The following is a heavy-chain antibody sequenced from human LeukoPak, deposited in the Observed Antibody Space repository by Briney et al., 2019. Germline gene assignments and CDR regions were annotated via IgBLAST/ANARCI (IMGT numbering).Heavy chain of an antibody. CDR1: GGSISSYY. Sequence: PSETLSLTCTVSGGSISSYYWSWIRQPAGKGLEWIGRIYFSGFTNYNPSLKSRVTMSVDTSKNQFSPKLSSVTAADTAVYYCARGLGTTNFDYWGQGTLVTVSS. CDR2: IYFSGFT. D-gene: IGHD1-7*01. J-gene: IGHJ4*02. V-gene: IGHV4-4*07. CDR3: ARGLGTTNFDY.